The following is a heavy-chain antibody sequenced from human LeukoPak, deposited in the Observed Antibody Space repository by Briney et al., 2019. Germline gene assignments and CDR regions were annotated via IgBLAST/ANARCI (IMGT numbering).Heavy chain of an antibody. J-gene: IGHJ4*02. Sequence: GGSLRLSCAASGFTFSSYAMSWVRQAPGKGLEWVSGISWNGGSVGYADSVEGRFTISRDNAKNSLYLQMNSLRTEDTAMYHCAKTPTRSYYYDSSGYYREQRYYFDYWGQGTQVTVSS. CDR2: ISWNGGSV. D-gene: IGHD3-22*01. V-gene: IGHV3-9*01. CDR3: AKTPTRSYYYDSSGYYREQRYYFDY. CDR1: GFTFSSYA.